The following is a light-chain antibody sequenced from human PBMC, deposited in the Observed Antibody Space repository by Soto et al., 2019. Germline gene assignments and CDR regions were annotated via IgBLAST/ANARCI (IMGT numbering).Light chain of an antibody. J-gene: IGLJ1*01. CDR2: ANS. Sequence: QSVLTQPPSVSGAPGQRVTISCTGSSSNIGAGYDVHWYQQLPGTAPKLLIYANSNRPSGVPGRFSASKSDTSASLAITGLQAEDEADYYCQSYDSSLSGYVFGPGTKLTVL. CDR3: QSYDSSLSGYV. V-gene: IGLV1-40*01. CDR1: SSNIGAGYD.